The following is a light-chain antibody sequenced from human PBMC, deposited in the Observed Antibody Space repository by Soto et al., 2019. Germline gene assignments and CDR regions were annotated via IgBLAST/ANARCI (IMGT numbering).Light chain of an antibody. V-gene: IGKV3D-15*01. CDR1: ESISNN. J-gene: IGKJ1*01. Sequence: DILMTQSPATVSVSLGDSVSLSCRANESISNNLAWYQQKPGRHPRLLIYSASTRAADNLARVSGGGSGTQFSLTISSLQSEDYALDYCHQYNEWPPGTFGPGTKVEI. CDR3: HQYNEWPPGT. CDR2: SAS.